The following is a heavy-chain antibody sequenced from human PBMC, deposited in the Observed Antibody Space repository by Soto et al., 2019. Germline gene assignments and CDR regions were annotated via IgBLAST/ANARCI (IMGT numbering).Heavy chain of an antibody. J-gene: IGHJ5*02. CDR2: INPSGGST. CDR1: GYTFTSYY. CDR3: ARGACSGGSCYSRENWFDP. Sequence: QVQLVQSGAEVKKPGASVKVSCKASGYTFTSYYMHWVRQAPGQGLEWMGIINPSGGSTSYAQKFQGRVTMTRDTSTSTVYMVLSSLRSEDTAVYYCARGACSGGSCYSRENWFDPWGQGTLVTVSS. D-gene: IGHD2-15*01. V-gene: IGHV1-46*01.